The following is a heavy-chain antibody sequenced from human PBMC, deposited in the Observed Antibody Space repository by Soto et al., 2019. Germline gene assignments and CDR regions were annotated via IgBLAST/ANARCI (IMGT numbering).Heavy chain of an antibody. CDR3: AREAQLLWFGELNWFDP. CDR2: INAGNGNT. CDR1: GYTFTSYA. D-gene: IGHD3-10*01. J-gene: IGHJ5*02. V-gene: IGHV1-3*01. Sequence: ASVKVSCKASGYTFTSYAMHWVRQAPGQRLEWMGWINAGNGNTKYSQKFQGRVTITRDTSASTAYMELSSLRSEDTAVYYCAREAQLLWFGELNWFDPWGQGTLVTVS.